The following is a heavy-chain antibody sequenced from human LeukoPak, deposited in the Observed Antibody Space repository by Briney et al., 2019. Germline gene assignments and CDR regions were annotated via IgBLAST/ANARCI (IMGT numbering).Heavy chain of an antibody. D-gene: IGHD3-3*01. V-gene: IGHV4-39*01. J-gene: IGHJ3*02. CDR3: ARHVGVGSKSYDFWSGYSYAFDI. CDR1: GGSISSSSYY. Sequence: SETLSLTCTVSGGSISSSSYYWGWIRQPPGKGLEWIGSIYYSGSTYYNPSLKSRVTISVDTSKNQFSLKLSSVTAADTAVYYCARHVGVGSKSYDFWSGYSYAFDIWGQGTMVTVSS. CDR2: IYYSGST.